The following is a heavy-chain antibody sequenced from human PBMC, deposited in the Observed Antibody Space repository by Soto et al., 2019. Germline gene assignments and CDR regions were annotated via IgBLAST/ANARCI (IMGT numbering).Heavy chain of an antibody. CDR3: AKSPR. Sequence: LVESWGGLVQPGGAMRLSCAACGFTFSHIFVSWVRRSPEKGPEWVASISPDGGEIYYVVSVKGRFTISRDHTRNSLSLQMNSLRAEDTAVYYCAKSPRWGQGTLVTVSS. CDR2: ISPDGGEI. CDR1: GFTFSHIF. V-gene: IGHV3-7*01. J-gene: IGHJ4*02.